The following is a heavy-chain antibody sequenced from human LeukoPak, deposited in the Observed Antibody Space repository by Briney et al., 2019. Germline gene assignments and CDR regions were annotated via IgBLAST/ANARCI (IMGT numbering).Heavy chain of an antibody. CDR1: GYSISSGYY. CDR3: ARGLGYFDWSSDY. Sequence: SETLSLTCTVSGYSISSGYYWGWIRQPPGKGLEWIGSIYHSGSTYYNPSLKSRVTISVDKSKNQFSLKLSSVTVADTAVYYCARGLGYFDWSSDYWGQGTLVTVSS. V-gene: IGHV4-38-2*02. J-gene: IGHJ4*02. D-gene: IGHD3-9*01. CDR2: IYHSGST.